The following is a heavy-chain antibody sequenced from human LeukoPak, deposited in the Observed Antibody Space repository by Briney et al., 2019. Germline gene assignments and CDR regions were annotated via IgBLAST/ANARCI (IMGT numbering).Heavy chain of an antibody. CDR3: AELGITMIGGV. J-gene: IGHJ6*04. CDR1: RFTFSSYE. CDR2: ISSSGSTI. D-gene: IGHD3-10*02. V-gene: IGHV3-48*03. Sequence: GGSLRLSCAASRFTFSSYEMNWVRQAPGKGLEWVSYISSSGSTIYYADSVKGRFTISRDNAKNSLYLQMNSLRAEDTAIYYCAELGITMIGGVWGKGTTVTISS.